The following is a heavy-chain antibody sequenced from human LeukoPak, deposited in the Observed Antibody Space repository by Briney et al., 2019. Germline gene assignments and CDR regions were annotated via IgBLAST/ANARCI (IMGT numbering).Heavy chain of an antibody. Sequence: GGSLRLSCAASGFTFSSYWMSWVRQAPGKGLEWVANIKQDGSEKYYVDSVKGRFTISRDNAKNSLYLQMNSLRAEDTAVYYCASGQQWLVRVFDYWGQGTLVTVSS. CDR3: ASGQQWLVRVFDY. J-gene: IGHJ4*02. D-gene: IGHD6-19*01. CDR1: GFTFSSYW. CDR2: IKQDGSEK. V-gene: IGHV3-7*03.